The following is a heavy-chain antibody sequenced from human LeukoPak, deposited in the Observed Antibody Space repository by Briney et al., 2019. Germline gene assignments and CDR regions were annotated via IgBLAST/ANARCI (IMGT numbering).Heavy chain of an antibody. V-gene: IGHV4-59*01. CDR1: GGSISSYY. CDR2: IYYSGST. D-gene: IGHD3-10*01. Sequence: SETLSLTCTVSGGSISSYYWSWIRQPPGKGLEWIGYIYYSGSTNYNPSLKSRVTISVDTSKNQFSLKLSSVTAADTVVYYCARIHGSGSPWYPIDYWGQGTLVTVSS. J-gene: IGHJ4*02. CDR3: ARIHGSGSPWYPIDY.